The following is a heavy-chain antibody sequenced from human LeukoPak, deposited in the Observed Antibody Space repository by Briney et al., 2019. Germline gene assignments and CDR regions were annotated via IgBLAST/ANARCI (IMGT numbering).Heavy chain of an antibody. CDR2: IKQGGSEK. V-gene: IGHV3-7*01. D-gene: IGHD3-22*01. CDR3: ARDRSSAYYCGAFDV. J-gene: IGHJ3*01. Sequence: LPGGSLRLSCAASGFTFSNYAMSWLRQAPGRGLEWVANIKQGGSEKSYVDSVKGRFTISRDNAKNSLYLQMNSLRAEDAAVYYCARDRSSAYYCGAFDVWGQGTMVTVPS. CDR1: GFTFSNYA.